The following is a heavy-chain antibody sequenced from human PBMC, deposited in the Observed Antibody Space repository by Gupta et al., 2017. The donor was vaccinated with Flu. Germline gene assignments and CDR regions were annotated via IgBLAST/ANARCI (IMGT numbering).Heavy chain of an antibody. CDR3: ATVTSGC. J-gene: IGHJ4*02. D-gene: IGHD4-17*01. CDR1: GFTFSSSY. Sequence: EMQLVESGGGLVQHGGSLRLSCAASGFTFSSSYLQWVRQAPGKGLVWVSRINPDGSSTTYAESVKGRFTISRDNAKNTLYLQMNSLGDDDTAVYYCATVTSGCWGQGTLVTVSS. V-gene: IGHV3-74*03. CDR2: INPDGSST.